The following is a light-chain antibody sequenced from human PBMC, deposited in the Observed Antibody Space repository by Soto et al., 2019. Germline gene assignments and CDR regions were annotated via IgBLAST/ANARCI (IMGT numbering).Light chain of an antibody. J-gene: IGLJ2*01. CDR2: SNN. CDR3: AAWDDSLNGVL. Sequence: QPVLTQPPSASGTPGQRVTISCSGSSSNIGSNTVNWYQQLPGTAPKVLIYSNNQRPSGVPDRFSGSKSGTSASLAISGLQSEDEADYYCAAWDDSLNGVLFGGGTKLTVL. V-gene: IGLV1-44*01. CDR1: SSNIGSNT.